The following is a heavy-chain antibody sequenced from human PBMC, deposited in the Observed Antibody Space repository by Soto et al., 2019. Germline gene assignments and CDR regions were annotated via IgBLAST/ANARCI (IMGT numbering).Heavy chain of an antibody. Sequence: QVQLQESGPGLVKPSGTLSLTCAVSGGSISSSNWWSWVRQPPGKGLEWLGEIYHSGSTNYNPSLKSRVTISVDKSKIQFSLKLSSVTAADTAVYYCAKSVVVVAATQGGTGWFDPWGQGTLVTVSS. CDR1: GGSISSSNW. V-gene: IGHV4-4*02. CDR2: IYHSGST. D-gene: IGHD2-15*01. CDR3: AKSVVVVAATQGGTGWFDP. J-gene: IGHJ5*02.